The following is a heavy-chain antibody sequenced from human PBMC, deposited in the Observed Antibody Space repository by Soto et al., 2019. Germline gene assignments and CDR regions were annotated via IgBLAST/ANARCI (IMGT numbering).Heavy chain of an antibody. CDR2: IIPIFGTA. CDR3: ARESEQLVLDY. V-gene: IGHV1-69*13. CDR1: GISFINHY. D-gene: IGHD6-6*01. Sequence: SVKVSCKASGISFINHYVHWVRQAPGQGPEWMGGIIPIFGTANYAQKFQGRVTITADESTSTAYMELSSLRSEDTAVYYCARESEQLVLDYWGQGTLVTVSS. J-gene: IGHJ4*02.